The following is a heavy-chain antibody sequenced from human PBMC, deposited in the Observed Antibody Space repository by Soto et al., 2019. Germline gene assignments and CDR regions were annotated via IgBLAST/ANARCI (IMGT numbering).Heavy chain of an antibody. CDR3: AKAPNYYDSSGYYYGPISYGMDV. CDR1: GFTFSSYA. D-gene: IGHD3-22*01. Sequence: PGGSVRLSCAASGFTFSSYAISWVRQTPGKGLEWVSAISGSGGSTYYADSVKGRFTISRDNSKDTLYLQMNSLRAEDTAVYYCAKAPNYYDSSGYYYGPISYGMDVWGQGTTVTVSS. V-gene: IGHV3-23*01. J-gene: IGHJ6*02. CDR2: ISGSGGST.